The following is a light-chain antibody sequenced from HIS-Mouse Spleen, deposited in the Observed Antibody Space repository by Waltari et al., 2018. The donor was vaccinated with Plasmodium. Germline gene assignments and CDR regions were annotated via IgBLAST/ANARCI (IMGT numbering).Light chain of an antibody. V-gene: IGLV2-8*01. CDR1: SSDVGGYNY. Sequence: QSALTQPPSASGSPGQSVTISCTGTSSDVGGYNYVSWYQQHPGKAPKLMIYEVSKRHSGVPDRFSGYKSGNTASLTVSGLQAEDEADYYCSSYAGSNNLVFGGGTKLTVL. CDR2: EVS. CDR3: SSYAGSNNLV. J-gene: IGLJ2*01.